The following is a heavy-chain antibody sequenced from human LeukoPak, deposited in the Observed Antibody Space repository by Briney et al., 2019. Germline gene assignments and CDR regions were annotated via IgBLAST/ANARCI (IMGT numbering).Heavy chain of an antibody. D-gene: IGHD2-2*03. V-gene: IGHV3-30*02. CDR1: GFTFSSYG. J-gene: IGHJ4*02. CDR3: ARLGGGYCSSTSCYAPYYFDY. CDR2: IRYDGSNK. Sequence: TGGSLRLSCAASGFTFSSYGMHWVRQAPGKGLEWVAFIRYDGSNKYYADSVKGRFTISRDNSKNTLYLQMNSLRAEDTAVYYCARLGGGYCSSTSCYAPYYFDYWGQGTLVTVSS.